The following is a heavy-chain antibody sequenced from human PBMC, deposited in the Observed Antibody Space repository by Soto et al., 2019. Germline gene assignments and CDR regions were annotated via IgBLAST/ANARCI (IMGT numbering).Heavy chain of an antibody. CDR2: IYYRGST. CDR3: VRVIAPTHTISVWFDP. D-gene: IGHD6-13*01. J-gene: IGHJ5*02. Sequence: QPPGNGLEWIGYIYYRGSTNYNPSLKSRVTISVDPSTNQFSLKLNSVTAADTSVYYCVRVIAPTHTISVWFDPCGQATLVTVFS. V-gene: IGHV4-59*12.